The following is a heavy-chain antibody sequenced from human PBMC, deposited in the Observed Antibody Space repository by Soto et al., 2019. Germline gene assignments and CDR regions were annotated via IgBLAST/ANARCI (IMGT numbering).Heavy chain of an antibody. CDR3: ARVVLTGYYPPYYYGMDV. J-gene: IGHJ6*02. Sequence: ETLSLTCTVSGGSISSYYWSWIRQPPGKGLEWIGYIYYSGSTNYNPSLKSRVTISVDTSKNQFSLKLSSVTAADTAVYYCARVVLTGYYPPYYYGMDVWGQGTTVTVSS. D-gene: IGHD3-9*01. V-gene: IGHV4-59*01. CDR2: IYYSGST. CDR1: GGSISSYY.